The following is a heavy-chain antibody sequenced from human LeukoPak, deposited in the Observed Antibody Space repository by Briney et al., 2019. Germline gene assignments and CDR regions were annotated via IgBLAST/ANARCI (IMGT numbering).Heavy chain of an antibody. V-gene: IGHV3-7*01. J-gene: IGHJ4*02. D-gene: IGHD2-8*01. CDR2: INQDVSRV. Sequence: PGRSLRLSCAGSGFSFSRYWMAWVRQAPGKGLDWVASINQDVSRVHYVDSVKGRFTISRDNAKSSLFLQMSSLRVEDTAVYYCARLKDDVTKFDYWGQGTLVTVSS. CDR1: GFSFSRYW. CDR3: ARLKDDVTKFDY.